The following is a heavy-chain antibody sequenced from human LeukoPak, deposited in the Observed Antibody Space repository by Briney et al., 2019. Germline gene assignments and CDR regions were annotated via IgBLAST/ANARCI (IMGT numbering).Heavy chain of an antibody. V-gene: IGHV6-1*01. Sequence: SQTLSLTCAISGDSVSSNSAAWNWIRQSPSRGLEWLGRTYYRSKWYNDYAVSVKSRITINPDTSKNQFSLKLSSVTAADTAVYCCARLPPLRIAVAGLRNWYFDLWGRGALVTVSS. CDR1: GDSVSSNSAA. CDR3: ARLPPLRIAVAGLRNWYFDL. J-gene: IGHJ2*01. D-gene: IGHD6-19*01. CDR2: TYYRSKWYN.